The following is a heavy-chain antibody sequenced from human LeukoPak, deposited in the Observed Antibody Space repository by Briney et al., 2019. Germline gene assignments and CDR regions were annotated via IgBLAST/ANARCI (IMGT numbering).Heavy chain of an antibody. V-gene: IGHV3-23*01. CDR3: AKDLLAWAFDY. D-gene: IGHD1-26*01. CDR2: FGGDRVA. J-gene: IGHJ4*02. Sequence: GGSLRLSCAASGFPFSNNAMSWVRQAPGKGLEWVSAFGGDRVAYYADSVKGRFTISKDDSKSTLYLQMNSLRAEDTGVYYCAKDLLAWAFDYWGQGILVTVSS. CDR1: GFPFSNNA.